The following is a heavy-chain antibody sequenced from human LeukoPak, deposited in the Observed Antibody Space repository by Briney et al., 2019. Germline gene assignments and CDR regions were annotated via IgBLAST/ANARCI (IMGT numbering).Heavy chain of an antibody. CDR1: VYTFTSYY. CDR3: ARALAVAGTRTLDY. CDR2: INPSCGST. Sequence: GASVKVSCKASVYTFTSYYMHWVRQAPGQGLEWMGIINPSCGSTSYAQKFQGRVTMTRDTSTSTLYMELSSLRSEDTAVYYCARALAVAGTRTLDYWGQGTLVTVSS. D-gene: IGHD6-19*01. J-gene: IGHJ4*02. V-gene: IGHV1-46*01.